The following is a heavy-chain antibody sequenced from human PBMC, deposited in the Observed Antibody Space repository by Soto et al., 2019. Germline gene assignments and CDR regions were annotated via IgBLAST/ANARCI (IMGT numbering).Heavy chain of an antibody. D-gene: IGHD5-12*01. V-gene: IGHV4-39*01. CDR1: GDSMSSSRSSSYY. Sequence: SETLSLTCTVSGDSMSSSRSSSYYWAWIRQPPGKGLEWIGSIDYNGGTYYHPSLKSRVTISEDTSRNHFSLKLRSVTASDTAVYYCARHQHNGYAESWGPGALVT. CDR2: IDYNGGT. CDR3: ARHQHNGYAES. J-gene: IGHJ5*02.